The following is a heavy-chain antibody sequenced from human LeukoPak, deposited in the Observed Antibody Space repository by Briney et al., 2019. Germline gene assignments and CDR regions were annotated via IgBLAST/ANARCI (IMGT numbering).Heavy chain of an antibody. CDR1: GFTLSSYG. Sequence: GGSLRLSCAASGFTLSSYGMHWVRQAPGKGLEWVAVIWYDGSNKYYADSVKGRFTISRDNSKNTLYLQMNSLRAEDTAVYYCASGMWEYCSGGSCYADYWGQGTLVTVSS. CDR3: ASGMWEYCSGGSCYADY. D-gene: IGHD2-15*01. J-gene: IGHJ4*02. V-gene: IGHV3-33*01. CDR2: IWYDGSNK.